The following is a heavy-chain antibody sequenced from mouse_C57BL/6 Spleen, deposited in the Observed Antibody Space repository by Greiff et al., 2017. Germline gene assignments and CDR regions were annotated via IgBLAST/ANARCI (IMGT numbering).Heavy chain of an antibody. CDR2: IHPNSGST. Sequence: QVQLQQPGAGLVKPGASVKLSCKASGYTFTSYGMHWVRQRPGQGLEWIGMIHPNSGSTNYNEKFKSKVTLTVDKSSSTAYMQMSSLTSEDSAVYYCAALLAYWGQGTLVTVSA. CDR3: AALLAY. CDR1: GYTFTSYG. J-gene: IGHJ3*01. V-gene: IGHV1-64*01.